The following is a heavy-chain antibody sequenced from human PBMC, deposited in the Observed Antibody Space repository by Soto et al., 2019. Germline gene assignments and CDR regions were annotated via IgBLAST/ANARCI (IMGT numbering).Heavy chain of an antibody. Sequence: ASVKVSCKASEYTFTSYAIHWIRQAPGQGLEWMGWINGGNGYTQYSQKFQGRLTITRDTSASTAYMELSNLRSEDTAVYYCARDKFSNFDYWGQGTLVTVPS. J-gene: IGHJ4*02. CDR3: ARDKFSNFDY. CDR1: EYTFTSYA. V-gene: IGHV1-3*01. CDR2: INGGNGYT.